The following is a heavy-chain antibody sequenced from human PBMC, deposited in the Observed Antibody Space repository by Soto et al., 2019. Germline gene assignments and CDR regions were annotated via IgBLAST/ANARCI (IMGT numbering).Heavy chain of an antibody. J-gene: IGHJ4*02. D-gene: IGHD1-1*01. V-gene: IGHV3-21*01. CDR3: ARDRGTWKYFDY. CDR1: GFNFSAYT. Sequence: EVQLVESGGGLVKPGGSLILSCAASGFNFSAYTINWIRHVPGRGLEWVSSISGGSTYIFYADSLRGRFTISRDNAKNSVSLQMNSLSADDTAVYYGARDRGTWKYFDYWGKGTLVSVSS. CDR2: ISGGSTYI.